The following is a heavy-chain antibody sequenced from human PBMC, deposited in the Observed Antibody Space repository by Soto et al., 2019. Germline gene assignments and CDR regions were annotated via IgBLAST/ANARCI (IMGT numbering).Heavy chain of an antibody. CDR1: GGTFSSYA. D-gene: IGHD3-22*01. CDR3: ASQIVVVPRGYYYYYGMDV. CDR2: IIPIFGTA. Sequence: QVQLVQSGAEVKKPGSSVKVSCKASGGTFSSYAISWVRQAPGQGLDWMGGIIPIFGTANYAQKFQGRVTITADESTRTAYMELSSLRSEDTAVYYCASQIVVVPRGYYYYYGMDVWGQGTTVTVSS. V-gene: IGHV1-69*01. J-gene: IGHJ6*02.